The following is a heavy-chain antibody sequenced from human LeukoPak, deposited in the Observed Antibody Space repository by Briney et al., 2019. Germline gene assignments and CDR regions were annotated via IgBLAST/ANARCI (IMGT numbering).Heavy chain of an antibody. CDR3: ATYFYGDYASYYFDI. J-gene: IGHJ4*02. V-gene: IGHV4-4*02. D-gene: IGHD4-17*01. Sequence: SETLSLTCGVSGGSVTTTNWWTWVRQPPGKGLEWIGEVHLDGRTNYNPSLESRLTMSVDLSENHISLKLTSVTAADTAVYYCATYFYGDYASYYFDIWGRGTPVSVSS. CDR2: VHLDGRT. CDR1: GGSVTTTNW.